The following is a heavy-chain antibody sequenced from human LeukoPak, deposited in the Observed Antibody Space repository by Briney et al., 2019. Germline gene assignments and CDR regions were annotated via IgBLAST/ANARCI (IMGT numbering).Heavy chain of an antibody. CDR2: MNPNSGNT. D-gene: IGHD5-24*01. CDR3: ARDRRWLQYPYYFDY. V-gene: IGHV1-8*01. CDR1: GYTFTSYD. J-gene: IGHJ4*02. Sequence: ASVKVSCKASGYTFTSYDINWVRQATGQGLEWMGWMNPNSGNTGYAQKFQGRVTITADKSTSTAYMELSSLRSEDTAVYYCARDRRWLQYPYYFDYWGQGTLVTVSS.